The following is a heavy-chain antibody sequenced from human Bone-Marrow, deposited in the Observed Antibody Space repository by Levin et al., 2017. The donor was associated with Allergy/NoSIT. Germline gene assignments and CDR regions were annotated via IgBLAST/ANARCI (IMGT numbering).Heavy chain of an antibody. Sequence: SETLSLTCTVSGGSISSYYWSWIRQPPGKGLEWIGYIYYSGSTNYNPSLKSRVTISVDTSKNQFSLKLSSVTAADTAVYYCARHGGYSSSWYRGSFDYWGQGTLVTVSS. J-gene: IGHJ4*02. CDR3: ARHGGYSSSWYRGSFDY. V-gene: IGHV4-59*08. D-gene: IGHD6-13*01. CDR2: IYYSGST. CDR1: GGSISSYY.